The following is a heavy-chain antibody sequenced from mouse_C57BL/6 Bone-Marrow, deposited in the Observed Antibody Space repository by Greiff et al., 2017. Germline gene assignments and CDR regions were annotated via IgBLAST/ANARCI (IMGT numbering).Heavy chain of an antibody. CDR3: ARMGELRLPFAY. D-gene: IGHD3-2*02. CDR1: GYTFTDYY. V-gene: IGHV1-26*01. Sequence: VQLQQSGPELVKPGASVKISCKASGYTFTDYYMNWVKQSHGKSLEWIGDINPNNGGTSYNQKFKGKATLTVDKSSITAYMELRSLTSEDSAVYYCARMGELRLPFAYWGQGTLVTVSA. CDR2: INPNNGGT. J-gene: IGHJ3*01.